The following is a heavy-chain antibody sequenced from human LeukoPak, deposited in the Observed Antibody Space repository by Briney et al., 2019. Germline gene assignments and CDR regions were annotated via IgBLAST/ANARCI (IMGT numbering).Heavy chain of an antibody. Sequence: GESLKISCKGSGYSFTSCWIGWVRQMPGKGLEWMGIIYPGDSDTRYSPSFEGQVTISADKSISTAYLQWSSLKASDTAMYYCARQSAYGSGSYYNWFDPWGQGTLVTVSS. D-gene: IGHD3-10*01. CDR3: ARQSAYGSGSYYNWFDP. CDR1: GYSFTSCW. CDR2: IYPGDSDT. V-gene: IGHV5-51*01. J-gene: IGHJ5*02.